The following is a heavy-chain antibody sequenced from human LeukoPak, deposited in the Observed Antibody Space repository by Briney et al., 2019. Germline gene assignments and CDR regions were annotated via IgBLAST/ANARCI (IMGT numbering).Heavy chain of an antibody. V-gene: IGHV3-33*01. CDR3: ARHGSGRDYFDPLDY. Sequence: GGSLRLSCAASGFSFNDYAMHWVRQAPGKGLEWVAVIWRDGSEKHYADSVKGRFTVSRDNPKNTLNLQMDSLRVEDTAVYYCARHGSGRDYFDPLDYWGQGTLVTVSS. D-gene: IGHD1-26*01. CDR1: GFSFNDYA. CDR2: IWRDGSEK. J-gene: IGHJ4*02.